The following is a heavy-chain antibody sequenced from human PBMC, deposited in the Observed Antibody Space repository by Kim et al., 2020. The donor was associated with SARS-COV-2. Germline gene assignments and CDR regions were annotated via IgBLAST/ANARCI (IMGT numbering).Heavy chain of an antibody. CDR3: AKSSLGSGLLVTMIVIEG. Sequence: GGSLRLSCAASGFTFSTYAMSWVRQAPGKGLEWVSGISASGGTPYYVDSVKGRFTISRDNSKHTLYLQMNSLRAEDTAVYYCAKSSLGSGLLVTMIVIEGWGQGTLVTVSS. D-gene: IGHD3-22*01. CDR1: GFTFSTYA. CDR2: ISASGGTP. J-gene: IGHJ4*02. V-gene: IGHV3-23*01.